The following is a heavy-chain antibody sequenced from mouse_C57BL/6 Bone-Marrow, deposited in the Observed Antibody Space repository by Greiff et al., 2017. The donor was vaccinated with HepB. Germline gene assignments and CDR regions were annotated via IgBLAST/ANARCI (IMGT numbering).Heavy chain of an antibody. CDR1: GYTFTSYG. Sequence: QVQLQQSGAELARPGASVKLSCKASGYTFTSYGISWVNQRTGQGLEWIGEIYPRSGNTYYNEKFKGKATLTADKSTTTAYMELRSLTSEDSAVYVSARWAYYSPYYYALGYWGQGTSVTVAS. CDR2: IYPRSGNT. D-gene: IGHD2-12*01. V-gene: IGHV1-81*01. J-gene: IGHJ4*01. CDR3: ARWAYYSPYYYALGY.